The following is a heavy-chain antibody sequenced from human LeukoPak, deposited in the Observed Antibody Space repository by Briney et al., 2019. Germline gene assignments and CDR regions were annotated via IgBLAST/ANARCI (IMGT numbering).Heavy chain of an antibody. Sequence: KTGGSLRLSCAASGFTFSSYSMNWVRQAPGKGLEWVSSISSSSSYIYHADSVKGRFTISRDNAKNSLYLQMNSLRAEDTAVYYCASLYCSGGSCYFTNWGQGTLVTVSS. CDR1: GFTFSSYS. D-gene: IGHD2-15*01. CDR2: ISSSSSYI. CDR3: ASLYCSGGSCYFTN. V-gene: IGHV3-21*01. J-gene: IGHJ4*02.